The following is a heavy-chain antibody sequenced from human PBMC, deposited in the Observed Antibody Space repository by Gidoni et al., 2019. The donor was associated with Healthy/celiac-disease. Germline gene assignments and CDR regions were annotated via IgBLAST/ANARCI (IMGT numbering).Heavy chain of an antibody. V-gene: IGHV5-10-1*03. CDR3: ARHAHSSGWYVY. Sequence: EVQLLQSGAEVKKPGASLGISCKGSGYSFNSYWISWVRQMPGKGLEWMGRIDPSDSYTNYSPSFQGHVTISADKSISTADLQWSSLKASDTAMYYCARHAHSSGWYVYWGQGTLVTVSS. CDR2: IDPSDSYT. CDR1: GYSFNSYW. D-gene: IGHD6-19*01. J-gene: IGHJ4*02.